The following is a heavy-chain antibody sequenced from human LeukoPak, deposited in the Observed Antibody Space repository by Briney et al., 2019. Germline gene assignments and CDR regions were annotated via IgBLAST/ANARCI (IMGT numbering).Heavy chain of an antibody. CDR2: IYYSGST. D-gene: IGHD3-9*01. Sequence: SETLSLTCTVSGGSISSSSYYWGWIRQPPGKGLEWIGSIYYSGSTYYNPSLKSRVTISVDTSKNQFSLKLSSVTAADTAVYYCARHFDPWFSVSNRVGNWFDPWGQGTLVTVSS. J-gene: IGHJ5*02. CDR1: GGSISSSSYY. CDR3: ARHFDPWFSVSNRVGNWFDP. V-gene: IGHV4-39*01.